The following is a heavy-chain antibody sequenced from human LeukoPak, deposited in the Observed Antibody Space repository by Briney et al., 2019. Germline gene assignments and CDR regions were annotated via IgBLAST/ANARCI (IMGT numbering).Heavy chain of an antibody. V-gene: IGHV3-23*01. D-gene: IGHD3-22*01. Sequence: GGSLRLSCAASGFTFSSYAMSWVRQAPGKGLERVSAISGGGGSTYYADSVKGRFTISRDNSKNTLYLQMNSLRSEDTAVYYCARRRPGYYYDSSGSSAPDFDYWGQGTLVTVSS. CDR1: GFTFSSYA. CDR2: ISGGGGST. CDR3: ARRRPGYYYDSSGSSAPDFDY. J-gene: IGHJ4*02.